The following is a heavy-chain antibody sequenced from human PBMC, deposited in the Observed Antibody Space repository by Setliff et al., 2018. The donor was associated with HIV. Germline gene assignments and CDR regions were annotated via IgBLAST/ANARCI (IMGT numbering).Heavy chain of an antibody. D-gene: IGHD3-16*02. CDR1: GYTLTELS. Sequence: APVKASCKVSGYTLTELSMPWVRQAPGKGLEWMGGFDPEDGETIYAQKFQGRVTMTEDTSTDTAYMELSSLRSEYTAVYYFATARSKVRLGELSLFDYWGQGTLVTVSS. V-gene: IGHV1-24*01. CDR2: FDPEDGET. J-gene: IGHJ4*02. CDR3: ATARSKVRLGELSLFDY.